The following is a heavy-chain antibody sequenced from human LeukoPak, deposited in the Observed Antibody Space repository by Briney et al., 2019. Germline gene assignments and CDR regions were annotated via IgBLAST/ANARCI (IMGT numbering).Heavy chain of an antibody. D-gene: IGHD3-22*01. V-gene: IGHV1-18*01. CDR1: GYTFITYG. Sequence: ASVKVSCKTSGYTFITYGISWVRQAPGQGLEWMGWISTYNGNAVYVPKFRGRVTMTTDTSTSTAYMDLGSLRSDDTAVYYCVRDGNYYDSGGTLSDFWGQGTLVTVSS. CDR3: VRDGNYYDSGGTLSDF. CDR2: ISTYNGNA. J-gene: IGHJ4*02.